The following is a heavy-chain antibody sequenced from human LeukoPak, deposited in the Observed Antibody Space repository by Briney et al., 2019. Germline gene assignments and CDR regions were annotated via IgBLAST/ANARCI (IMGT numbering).Heavy chain of an antibody. CDR2: IYQDENRK. J-gene: IGHJ4*02. V-gene: IGHV3-7*05. D-gene: IGHD3-16*01. Sequence: PGGSLRLSCAASGFTLSSYWMTWVRQAPGKGLEWVANIYQDENRKNYADSVTGRFTISRGNAKNSLYLQMNSLRVEDTAVYFCARLGDDYWGQGTLVTVSS. CDR3: ARLGDDY. CDR1: GFTLSSYW.